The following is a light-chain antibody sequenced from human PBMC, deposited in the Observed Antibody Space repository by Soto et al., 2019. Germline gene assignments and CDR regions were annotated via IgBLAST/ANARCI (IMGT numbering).Light chain of an antibody. CDR2: AAS. V-gene: IGKV1-17*01. CDR1: RGIRND. Sequence: DIQMTQSPSSLSASVGDRVTIACRASRGIRNDLVWYQQKPGKAPKRLIYAASRLQDGVPSRFSGSGSGTEFTLSVSSLQAEDFATYFCVQHNSFPLTFGGGTKVEIK. J-gene: IGKJ4*01. CDR3: VQHNSFPLT.